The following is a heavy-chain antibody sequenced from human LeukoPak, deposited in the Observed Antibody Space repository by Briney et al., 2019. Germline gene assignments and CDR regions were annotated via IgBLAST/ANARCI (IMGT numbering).Heavy chain of an antibody. CDR1: GGSISSGGYY. D-gene: IGHD1-14*01. J-gene: IGHJ4*02. CDR3: ARANGNLYYFDY. V-gene: IGHV4-31*03. Sequence: SGTLSLTCTVSGGSISSGGYYWSWLRQHPGKGLEWIGYIYYSGSTYYNPSLKSRVTISVDTSKNQFSLKLSSVTAADTAVYYCARANGNLYYFDYWGQGTLVTVSS. CDR2: IYYSGST.